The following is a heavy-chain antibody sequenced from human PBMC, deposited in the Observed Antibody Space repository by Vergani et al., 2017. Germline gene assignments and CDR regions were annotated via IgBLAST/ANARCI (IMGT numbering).Heavy chain of an antibody. CDR2: IYHSGST. Sequence: QVQLQESGPGLVKPSETLSLTCAVSGYSISSGYYWGWIRQPPGKGLGWIGSIYHSGSTYYNPSLKSRVTISVDTSKNQFSLKLSSVTAADTAVYYCARGRYCSGGSCYPGWFDPWGQGTLVTVSS. J-gene: IGHJ5*02. D-gene: IGHD2-15*01. CDR1: GYSISSGYY. CDR3: ARGRYCSGGSCYPGWFDP. V-gene: IGHV4-38-2*01.